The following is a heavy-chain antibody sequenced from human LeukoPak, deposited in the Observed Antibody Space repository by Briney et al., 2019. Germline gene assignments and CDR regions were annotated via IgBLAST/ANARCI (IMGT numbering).Heavy chain of an antibody. V-gene: IGHV3-21*01. Sequence: PGGSLRFSCAASGFTFSSYTMNWVRQAPGKGLEWVSSISSSSIYIYYEDSLKGRFTISRDNAKNSLYLQMNSLRSEDTAVYYCARRYCSVGSCYDWFDPRGQGTLVTVFS. CDR1: GFTFSSYT. CDR2: ISSSSIYI. D-gene: IGHD2-15*01. J-gene: IGHJ5*02. CDR3: ARRYCSVGSCYDWFDP.